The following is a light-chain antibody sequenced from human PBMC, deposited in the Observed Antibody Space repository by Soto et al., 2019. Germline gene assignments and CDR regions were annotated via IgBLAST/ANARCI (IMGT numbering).Light chain of an antibody. CDR1: SSDVGVYNF. V-gene: IGLV2-8*02. CDR2: DVS. Sequence: QSALTQPPSASRSPGQSVTISCTGTSSDVGVYNFVSWYQQHPGKAPKLMIYDVSQRLSGVPDRFSGSKSGNTASLTVSGLQAEDEADYYCISYTVSNTYVFGSGTKLTVL. CDR3: ISYTVSNTYV. J-gene: IGLJ1*01.